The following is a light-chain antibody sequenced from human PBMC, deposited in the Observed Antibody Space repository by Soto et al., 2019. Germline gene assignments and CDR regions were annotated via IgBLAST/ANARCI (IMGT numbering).Light chain of an antibody. CDR2: DAS. V-gene: IGKV1-5*01. J-gene: IGKJ5*01. CDR1: QSISSW. CDR3: KQYNSYSIT. Sequence: DIQMTQSPSTLSASVGDRVTITCRASQSISSWSAWYQQKPGKAPKLLIYDASSLESGVPSRFSGSGSGTEFTLTISSLQPDDFATYYCKQYNSYSITFGQGTRLEIK.